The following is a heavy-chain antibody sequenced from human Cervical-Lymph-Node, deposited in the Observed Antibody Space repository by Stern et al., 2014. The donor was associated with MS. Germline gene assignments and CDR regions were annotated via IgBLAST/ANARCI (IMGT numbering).Heavy chain of an antibody. CDR2: VYYSGAT. CDR3: AKHACTGAACPFDL. Sequence: QVQLQESGPGLVKPSETLSLTCAVSGDSISSYTHYWAWIRQPPGKGLEWIGSVYYSGATYYNPSLKTPVPIPVDTSKNHFPLGLNSVTAADTAVYYCAKHACTGAACPFDLWGQGTLVTVSS. D-gene: IGHD2-8*02. V-gene: IGHV4-39*01. CDR1: GDSISSYTHY. J-gene: IGHJ4*02.